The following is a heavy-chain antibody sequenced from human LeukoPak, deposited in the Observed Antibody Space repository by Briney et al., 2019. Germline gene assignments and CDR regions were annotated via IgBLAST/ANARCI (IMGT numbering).Heavy chain of an antibody. V-gene: IGHV3-30*04. Sequence: GGSLRLSCAASGFTFSSCAMHWVRHAPGKGLEWVAVISYDGSNKYYANSVKGRFTISRDNSKNTLYLQMSSLRAEDTAVYYCARDGDCSGGSCYSAHYYYGMDVWGKGTTVTVSS. J-gene: IGHJ6*04. D-gene: IGHD2-15*01. CDR1: GFTFSSCA. CDR2: ISYDGSNK. CDR3: ARDGDCSGGSCYSAHYYYGMDV.